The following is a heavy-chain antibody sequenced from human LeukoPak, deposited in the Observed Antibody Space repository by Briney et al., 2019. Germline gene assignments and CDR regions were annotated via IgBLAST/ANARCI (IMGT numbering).Heavy chain of an antibody. CDR3: AKEGTTVTYLIRQYYYYYYMDV. CDR2: ISYDGSNK. D-gene: IGHD4-17*01. CDR1: GFTFSSYG. V-gene: IGHV3-30*18. Sequence: QSGGSLRLSCAASGFTFSSYGMHWVRQAPGKGLEWVAVISYDGSNKYYADSVKGRFTISRDNSKNTLYLQMNSLRAEDTAVYYCAKEGTTVTYLIRQYYYYYYMDVWGKGTTVTVSS. J-gene: IGHJ6*03.